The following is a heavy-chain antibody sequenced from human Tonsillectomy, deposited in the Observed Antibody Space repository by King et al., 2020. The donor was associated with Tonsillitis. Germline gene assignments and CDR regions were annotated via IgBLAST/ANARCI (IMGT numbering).Heavy chain of an antibody. CDR2: ISYDGDNK. D-gene: IGHD6-25*01. Sequence: VQLVESGGGVVQPGRSLRLSCAASGFTFSSYAMHWVRQAPGKGLEWVSVISYDGDNKYYADSVKGRFTISRDNSKNTLYLQMNSLRVEDTAVYYCVSDSSSGWGGGFAWGGQGTLVTVPS. V-gene: IGHV3-30*04. CDR3: VSDSSSGWGGGFAW. J-gene: IGHJ4*02. CDR1: GFTFSSYA.